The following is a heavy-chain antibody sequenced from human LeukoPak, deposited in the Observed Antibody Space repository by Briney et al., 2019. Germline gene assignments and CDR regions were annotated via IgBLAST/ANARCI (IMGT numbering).Heavy chain of an antibody. D-gene: IGHD6-19*01. CDR1: GASFSDFH. V-gene: IGHV4-34*01. CDR2: INHN. Sequence: PSETLSLTCAVYGASFSDFHWTWIRQSPGKGLEWIGEINHNNYNPSLKSRVTISLDTSRSQFSLNLTSVTPADTAVYFCARLGDEIAVSGLKYYHYSHTDVWGSGTTVAVSS. CDR3: ARLGDEIAVSGLKYYHYSHTDV. J-gene: IGHJ6*03.